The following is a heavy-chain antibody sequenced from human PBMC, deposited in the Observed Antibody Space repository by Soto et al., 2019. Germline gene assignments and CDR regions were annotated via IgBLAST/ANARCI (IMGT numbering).Heavy chain of an antibody. CDR2: ISSSSSTI. Sequence: GGSLRLSCAASGFTFSSYSMNWVRQAPGKGLEWVSYISSSSSTIYYADSVKGRFTISRDNAKNSLYLQMNSLRAEDTAVYYCARGGREVEYYYYYMDVWGKGTTVTVSS. J-gene: IGHJ6*03. CDR3: ARGGREVEYYYYYMDV. CDR1: GFTFSSYS. V-gene: IGHV3-48*01. D-gene: IGHD1-1*01.